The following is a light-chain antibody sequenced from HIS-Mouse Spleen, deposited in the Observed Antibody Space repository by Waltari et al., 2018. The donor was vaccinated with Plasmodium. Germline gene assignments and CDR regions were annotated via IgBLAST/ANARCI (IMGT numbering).Light chain of an antibody. V-gene: IGKV2-28*01. CDR2: LGS. CDR1: QRLLHSNGYNY. Sequence: DIVMTQSPLSMPVTPGTPSSSSCWPSQRLLHSNGYNYLDLYLQKSGQSPQLLIYLGSNRASGVPDRFSGSGSGTDFTLKISRVEAEDVGVYYCMQALQTPRYTFGQGTKLEIK. J-gene: IGKJ2*01. CDR3: MQALQTPRYT.